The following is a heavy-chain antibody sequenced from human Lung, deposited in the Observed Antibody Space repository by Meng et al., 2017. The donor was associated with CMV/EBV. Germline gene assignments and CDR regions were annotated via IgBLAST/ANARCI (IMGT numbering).Heavy chain of an antibody. V-gene: IGHV4-59*01. Sequence: SETXSLXCTVSGASISSNYWSWSRRPPGKGLEYIGSISSTGYLEYSPSLKGRVTISLDTSKNHFSLKLTSVTAADTAMYYCAGPDDKGSSPHDPFDIWAQGTXVTVSS. CDR2: ISSTGYL. CDR1: GASISSNY. D-gene: IGHD1-1*01. CDR3: AGPDDKGSSPHDPFDI. J-gene: IGHJ3*02.